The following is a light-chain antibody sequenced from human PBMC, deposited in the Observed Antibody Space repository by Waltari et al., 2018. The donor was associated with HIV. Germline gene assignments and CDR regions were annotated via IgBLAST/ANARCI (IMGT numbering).Light chain of an antibody. Sequence: EIVMTPSQATLSVSPGERATLPSRASQSVSSNLAWYQQKPGQAPRLLIYGASTRATGVPARFSGSGSGTEFTLTISSLQSEDFAVYYCQQYINRPPYTFGQGTKLEI. V-gene: IGKV3-15*01. CDR3: QQYINRPPYT. CDR1: QSVSSN. J-gene: IGKJ2*01. CDR2: GAS.